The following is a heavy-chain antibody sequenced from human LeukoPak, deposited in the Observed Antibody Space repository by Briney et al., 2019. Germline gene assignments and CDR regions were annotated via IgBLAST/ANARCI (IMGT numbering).Heavy chain of an antibody. D-gene: IGHD6-19*01. CDR2: INPNSGGT. V-gene: IGHV1-2*02. CDR1: GYTFTGYH. CDR3: ARGYSSGRDSDMDV. Sequence: GASVKVSCKASGYTFTGYHMHWVRQAPGQGLEWMGWINPNSGGTNYAQKFQGRVTMTRDTSISTAYMELSRLRSDDTAVYYCARGYSSGRDSDMDVWGQGTTVTVSS. J-gene: IGHJ6*02.